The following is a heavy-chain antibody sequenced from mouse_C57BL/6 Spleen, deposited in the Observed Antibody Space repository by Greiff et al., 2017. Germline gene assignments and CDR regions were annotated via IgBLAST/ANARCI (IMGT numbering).Heavy chain of an antibody. CDR2: IDPSDSYT. D-gene: IGHD3-1*01. CDR3: ARKGLHLYYYAMDY. J-gene: IGHJ4*01. Sequence: QVQLQQPGAELVMPGASVKLSCKVSGYTFTSYWMHWVKQRPGQGLEWIGEIDPSDSYTNYNQKFKGKSTLTVDKSSSTAYMQLSRLSSDDYAVYNCARKGLHLYYYAMDYWGQGTSVTVSS. V-gene: IGHV1-69*01. CDR1: GYTFTSYW.